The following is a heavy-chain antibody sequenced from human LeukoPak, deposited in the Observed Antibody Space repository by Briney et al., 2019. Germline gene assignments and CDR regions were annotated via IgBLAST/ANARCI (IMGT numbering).Heavy chain of an antibody. CDR3: ARIIRLAADDDY. V-gene: IGHV1-2*06. CDR2: ISPNSGGT. D-gene: IGHD6-13*01. CDR1: GYTFTGYY. Sequence: ASVKVSCKASGYTFTGYYMHWVRQAPGQGLEWMGRISPNSGGTNYAQKFQGRVTMTRDTSISTAYMKLSRLRSDDTAVYYCARIIRLAADDDYWGQGTLVTVSS. J-gene: IGHJ4*02.